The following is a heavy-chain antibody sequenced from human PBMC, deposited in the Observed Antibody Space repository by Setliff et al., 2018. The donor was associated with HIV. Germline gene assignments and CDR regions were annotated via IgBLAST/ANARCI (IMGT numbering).Heavy chain of an antibody. CDR2: IRREANGGST. J-gene: IGHJ4*02. V-gene: IGHV3-49*04. D-gene: IGHD3-3*01. CDR1: GFTFGDYA. Sequence: GGSLRLSCTTSGFTFGDYAMSWVRQAPGKGLEWVGFIRREANGGSTDYAAAVKGRFIISRDDYKHITYLQMNSLKTEDTAVYYCTRDIGEAYYNFWDAYEYFDYWGQGTQVTVSS. CDR3: TRDIGEAYYNFWDAYEYFDY.